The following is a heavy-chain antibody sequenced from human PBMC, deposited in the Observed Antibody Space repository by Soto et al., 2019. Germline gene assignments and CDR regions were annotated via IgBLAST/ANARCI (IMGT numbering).Heavy chain of an antibody. CDR1: GYPFTAYY. V-gene: IGHV1-2*02. CDR3: ARGGGVGVAGSAAFDM. J-gene: IGHJ3*02. Sequence: VQSGPVVKKPGASVTVSCSASGYPFTAYYMHWGRQAPGRGLEWMGGINPATGAAKYTQTFQGRVTMTRDTSTSTVFMELSGLTSEDTAVFYCARGGGVGVAGSAAFDMWGQGTLVTVSS. D-gene: IGHD3-3*01. CDR2: INPATGAA.